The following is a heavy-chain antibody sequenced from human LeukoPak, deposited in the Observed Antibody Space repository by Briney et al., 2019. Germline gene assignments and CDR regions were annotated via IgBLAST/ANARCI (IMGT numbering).Heavy chain of an antibody. CDR2: INPSSGGT. CDR3: TRDGGRSGMDV. D-gene: IGHD3-3*01. CDR1: GYTFTGYY. V-gene: IGHV1-2*02. Sequence: ASVTVSCKPSGYTFTGYYMHWVRQAPGQGLEWMGWINPSSGGTNYAQRFQGRVTMTRDTSISTAYMDLSRLRSDDTAVYYCTRDGGRSGMDVWGQGTTVTVSS. J-gene: IGHJ6*01.